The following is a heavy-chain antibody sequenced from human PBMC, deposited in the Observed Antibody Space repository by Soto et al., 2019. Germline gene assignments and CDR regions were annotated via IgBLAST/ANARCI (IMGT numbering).Heavy chain of an antibody. CDR3: AKGTSFGY. CDR1: GFTFSTYA. V-gene: IGHV3-23*01. CDR2: ISDSGVST. J-gene: IGHJ4*02. Sequence: EVQLLESGGGLVQPGGSLRLSCAASGFTFSTYARSWVRQAPGKGLEWVSSISDSGVSTYYADSVKGRFTISRDNSKNTLFLQMNSLRAEDTAVYYCAKGTSFGYWGQGTLVTVSS. D-gene: IGHD2-2*01.